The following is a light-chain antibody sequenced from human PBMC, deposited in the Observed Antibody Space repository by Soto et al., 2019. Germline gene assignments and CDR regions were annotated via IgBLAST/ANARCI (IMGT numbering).Light chain of an antibody. J-gene: IGKJ5*01. CDR3: QHYAGGSPIT. V-gene: IGKV3-20*01. Sequence: EIVLTQFPGTLSLSPGERATLSCRASQSVSSNLAWYQQKPGQAPRLLISGASFRAPGTPDRFSGSGCGADFTLTISRLEPEDFALYYCQHYAGGSPITFGQGTRLEIK. CDR1: QSVSSN. CDR2: GAS.